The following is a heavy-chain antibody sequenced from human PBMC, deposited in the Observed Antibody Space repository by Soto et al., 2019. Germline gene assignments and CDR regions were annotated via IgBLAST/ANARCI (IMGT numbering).Heavy chain of an antibody. CDR2: ISGGGGTT. CDR3: AKGASVPGILVAFDI. V-gene: IGHV3-23*01. J-gene: IGHJ3*02. Sequence: GGSLRLSCAASGFSFSSYAMTWVRQAPGKGLEWVSTISGGGGTTYYRDSVKGRFTVSRDNSKNTLDLQMNRLRAEDTAVYYCAKGASVPGILVAFDIWGKGTMVTVPS. CDR1: GFSFSSYA. D-gene: IGHD6-19*01.